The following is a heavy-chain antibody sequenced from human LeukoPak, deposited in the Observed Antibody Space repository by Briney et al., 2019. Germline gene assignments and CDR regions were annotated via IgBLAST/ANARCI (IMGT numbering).Heavy chain of an antibody. D-gene: IGHD2-8*02. CDR2: ISAYNGNT. CDR1: GYTFTSYG. Sequence: ASVKVSCKASGYTFTSYGISWVRQAPGQGLEWMGWISAYNGNTNYAQKLQGRVTMTTDTSRSTAYMELRSLRSDDTAVYYCARVSVVYAYYYYYMDVWGKGTTVTVSS. V-gene: IGHV1-18*01. J-gene: IGHJ6*03. CDR3: ARVSVVYAYYYYYMDV.